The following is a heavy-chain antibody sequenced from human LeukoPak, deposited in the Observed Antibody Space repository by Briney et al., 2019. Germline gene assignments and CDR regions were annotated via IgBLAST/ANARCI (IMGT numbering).Heavy chain of an antibody. Sequence: ASVRVSCKASGFTFTDYFIHWVRQAPGRGLEYVGVMYLTTDTSWSAQTLRHRLTMTGDTSTDTVYMELSSLTSEDTAIYYCAREEPRSYTFDYWGQGTLVTVSS. CDR3: AREEPRSYTFDY. CDR2: MYLTTDTS. CDR1: GFTFTDYF. D-gene: IGHD5-18*01. J-gene: IGHJ4*02. V-gene: IGHV1-46*04.